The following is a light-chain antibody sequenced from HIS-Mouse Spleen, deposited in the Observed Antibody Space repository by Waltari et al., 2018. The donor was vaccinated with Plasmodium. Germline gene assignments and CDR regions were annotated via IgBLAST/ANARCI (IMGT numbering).Light chain of an antibody. Sequence: QSPSSFSASTGDRVTITCRASQGISSYLAWYQQKPGKAPKLLIYAASTLQSGVPSRFSGSGSGTDFTLTISCLQSEDFATYYCQQYYSYPFTFGPGTKVDIK. CDR1: QGISSY. CDR3: QQYYSYPFT. J-gene: IGKJ3*01. CDR2: AAS. V-gene: IGKV1-8*01.